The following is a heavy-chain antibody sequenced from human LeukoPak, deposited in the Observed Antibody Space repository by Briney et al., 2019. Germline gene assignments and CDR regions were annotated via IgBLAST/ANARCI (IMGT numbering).Heavy chain of an antibody. V-gene: IGHV1-69*13. CDR1: GGTFSSYA. J-gene: IGHJ4*02. D-gene: IGHD3-16*01. CDR2: IIPLFGTA. Sequence: ASVKVSCKASGGTFSSYAISWVRQAPGQGLEWMGGIIPLFGTANYAQRFQGRVTITADESTSTAYMELSSLRSEDTAVYYCARDPTFYFDQWGQGTLVTVSS. CDR3: ARDPTFYFDQ.